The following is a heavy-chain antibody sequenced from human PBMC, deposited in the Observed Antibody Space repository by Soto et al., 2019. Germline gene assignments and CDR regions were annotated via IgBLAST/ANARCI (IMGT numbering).Heavy chain of an antibody. CDR1: GFTFSNAW. CDR3: TTDLGYYYGSGRYSN. Sequence: PGGSLRLSCAASGFTFSNAWMSWVRQAPGKGLEWVGRIKSKTDGGTTDYAAPVKGRFTISRDDSKNTLYLQMNSLKTEDTAVYYCTTDLGYYYGSGRYSNWGQGTLVTVSS. V-gene: IGHV3-15*01. J-gene: IGHJ4*02. D-gene: IGHD3-10*01. CDR2: IKSKTDGGTT.